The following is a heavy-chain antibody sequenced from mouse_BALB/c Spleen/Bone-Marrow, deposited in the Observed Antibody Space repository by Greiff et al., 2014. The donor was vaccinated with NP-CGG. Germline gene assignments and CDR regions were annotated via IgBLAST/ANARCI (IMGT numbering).Heavy chain of an antibody. Sequence: QVQLKQSGPDLVAPSQSLSITCTVSGFSLTSYGVHWVRRPPGKGLEWLVVIWSDGSTTYNSALKSRLSISKDNSKSQVFLKMNSLQTDDTAMYYCARHDNDGYYLAYWGQGTLVTVSA. CDR1: GFSLTSYG. CDR3: ARHDNDGYYLAY. D-gene: IGHD2-3*01. J-gene: IGHJ3*01. CDR2: IWSDGST. V-gene: IGHV2-6-2*01.